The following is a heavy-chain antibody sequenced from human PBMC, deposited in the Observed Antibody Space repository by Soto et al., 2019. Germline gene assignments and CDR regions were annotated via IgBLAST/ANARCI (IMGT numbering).Heavy chain of an antibody. CDR1: GYTSTSYD. D-gene: IGHD3-22*01. J-gene: IGHJ4*02. CDR3: ARGFASDYYDSSGHTNDY. CDR2: MNPNSGNT. V-gene: IGHV1-8*01. Sequence: QVQLVQSGAEVKKPGASVKVSCKASGYTSTSYDINWVRQATGQGLEWMGWMNPNSGNTGYAQKFQGRVTMTRNTSISTAYMELSSLRSEDTAVYYCARGFASDYYDSSGHTNDYWGQGTLVTVSS.